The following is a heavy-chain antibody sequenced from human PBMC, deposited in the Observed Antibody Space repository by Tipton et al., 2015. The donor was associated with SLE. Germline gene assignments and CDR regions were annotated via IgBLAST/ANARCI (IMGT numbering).Heavy chain of an antibody. D-gene: IGHD4-17*01. CDR3: AQTTVTTEGWFDP. V-gene: IGHV4-59*04. CDR1: GGSISSYY. J-gene: IGHJ5*02. CDR2: IYHSGST. Sequence: TLSLTCTVSGGSISSYYWSWIRQPPGKGLEWIGSIYHSGSTYYNPSLKSRVTISVDTSKNQFSLKLSSVTAADTAVYYCAQTTVTTEGWFDPWGQGTLVTVSS.